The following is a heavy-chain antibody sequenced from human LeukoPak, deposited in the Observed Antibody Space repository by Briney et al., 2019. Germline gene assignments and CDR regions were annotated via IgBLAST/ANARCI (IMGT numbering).Heavy chain of an antibody. CDR1: GYTFTGYY. Sequence: ASVKVSCKASGYTFTGYYMHWVRQAPGQGLEWMGWINPNSGGTNYAQEFQGRVTMTRDTSISTAYMELSSLRSDDTAVYYCATSYSAYDSMDVWGKGTTVTISS. V-gene: IGHV1-2*02. CDR3: ATSYSAYDSMDV. CDR2: INPNSGGT. D-gene: IGHD5-12*01. J-gene: IGHJ6*03.